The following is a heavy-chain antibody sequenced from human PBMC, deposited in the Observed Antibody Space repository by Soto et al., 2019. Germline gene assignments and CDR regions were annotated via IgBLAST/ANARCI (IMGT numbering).Heavy chain of an antibody. Sequence: QITLKESGPTLVNPTQTLTLTCTFSGFSLSTSGVGVGWIRQPPGKALEWLALIYWDDDKRYSPSLKSRLTITKDTSKNQVVLTMTNMDPVDTATYYCAHKTAPIVVVPAAISYMDVWGKGTTVTVSS. D-gene: IGHD2-2*01. CDR2: IYWDDDK. V-gene: IGHV2-5*02. J-gene: IGHJ6*03. CDR3: AHKTAPIVVVPAAISYMDV. CDR1: GFSLSTSGVG.